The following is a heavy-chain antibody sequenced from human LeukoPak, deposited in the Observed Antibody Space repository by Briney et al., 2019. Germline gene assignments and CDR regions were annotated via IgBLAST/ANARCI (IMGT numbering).Heavy chain of an antibody. J-gene: IGHJ4*02. CDR2: ISSGSSYI. Sequence: GGSLRPSCAASGFTLSRYSMNWVRQAPGKGLEWVSSISSGSSYIYYADSVKGRFTISRDNSKNTLYLEMNSLRAEDTAVYYCAKLLYYYDSSQPYWGQGTLVTVSS. D-gene: IGHD3-22*01. CDR3: AKLLYYYDSSQPY. V-gene: IGHV3-21*04. CDR1: GFTLSRYS.